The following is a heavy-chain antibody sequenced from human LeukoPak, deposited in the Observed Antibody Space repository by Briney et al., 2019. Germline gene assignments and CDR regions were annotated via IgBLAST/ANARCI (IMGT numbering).Heavy chain of an antibody. CDR3: AKDLIGY. CDR2: IYSGGST. D-gene: IGHD3-9*01. Sequence: GGTLRLSCAASGFTFSDYGMTWVCQAPGKGLEWVSVIYSGGSTYYADSVKGRFSISRDNSKNTLYLQMNSLRAEDTAVYYCAKDLIGYWGQGTLVTVSS. J-gene: IGHJ4*02. CDR1: GFTFSDYG. V-gene: IGHV3-NL1*01.